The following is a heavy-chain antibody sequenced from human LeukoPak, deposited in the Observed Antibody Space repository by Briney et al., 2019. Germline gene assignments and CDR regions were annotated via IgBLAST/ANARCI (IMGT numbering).Heavy chain of an antibody. CDR3: ARDPLYSSSHNWFDP. Sequence: SETLSLTCTVSGYSINSGYYWGWIRQPPGKGLEWIGSIYHSGSTYYNPSLKSRVTISVDTSKNQFSLKLSSVTAADTAVYYCARDPLYSSSHNWFDPWGQGTLVTVSS. CDR2: IYHSGST. J-gene: IGHJ5*02. V-gene: IGHV4-38-2*02. D-gene: IGHD6-6*01. CDR1: GYSINSGYY.